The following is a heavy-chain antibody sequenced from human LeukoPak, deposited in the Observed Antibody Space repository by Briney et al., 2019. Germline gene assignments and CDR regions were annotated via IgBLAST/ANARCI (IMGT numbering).Heavy chain of an antibody. CDR1: GGSISSYY. CDR2: IYYSGST. J-gene: IGHJ3*02. CDR3: ASYVVVSAILAFDI. V-gene: IGHV4-59*12. D-gene: IGHD2-21*02. Sequence: SETLSLTCTVSGGSISSYYWSWIRQPPGKGLEWIGSIYYSGSTYYNPSLKSRVTISVDTSKNQFSLKLSSVTAADTAVYYCASYVVVSAILAFDIWGQGTMVTVSS.